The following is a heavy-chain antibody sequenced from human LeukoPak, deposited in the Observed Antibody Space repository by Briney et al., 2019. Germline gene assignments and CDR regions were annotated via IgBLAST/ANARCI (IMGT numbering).Heavy chain of an antibody. CDR3: ARHDLTNIVVVPAAVNWFDP. D-gene: IGHD2-2*01. Sequence: KPSETLSLTCTVSGGSISSSSYYWGWIRQPPGKGLEWIGSIYYSGSTYYNPSLKSRVTISLDTSKNQFSLKLSSVTAADTAVYYCARHDLTNIVVVPAAVNWFDPWGQGTLVTVSS. J-gene: IGHJ5*02. V-gene: IGHV4-39*01. CDR2: IYYSGST. CDR1: GGSISSSSYY.